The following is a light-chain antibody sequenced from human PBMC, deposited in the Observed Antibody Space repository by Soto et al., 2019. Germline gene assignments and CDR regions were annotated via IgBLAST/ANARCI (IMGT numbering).Light chain of an antibody. Sequence: IVLTQSPATLSLSPGERATLSCRASQTVGNSLAWYQQKRGQAPRLLINDASNRATGIPGRFSGSGSGTDFTLTISSLEPEDFAVYYCQQRYDCPLTFGGGSKVDI. CDR2: DAS. CDR1: QTVGNS. J-gene: IGKJ4*01. V-gene: IGKV3-11*01. CDR3: QQRYDCPLT.